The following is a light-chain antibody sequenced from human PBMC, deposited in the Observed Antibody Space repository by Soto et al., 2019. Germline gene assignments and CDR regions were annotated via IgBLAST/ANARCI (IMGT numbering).Light chain of an antibody. J-gene: IGKJ2*01. V-gene: IGKV1D-12*01. CDR2: GAT. Sequence: DIQMTQSPSYVYASVGDTVTFTCRASEDVSRWLGWYQQKPGRAPSLLIFGATSLQDGVPSRFSATESGTHFTLTINGVQPDAFATYFCHQTNVFPRSFGQGTKLDFK. CDR1: EDVSRW. CDR3: HQTNVFPRS.